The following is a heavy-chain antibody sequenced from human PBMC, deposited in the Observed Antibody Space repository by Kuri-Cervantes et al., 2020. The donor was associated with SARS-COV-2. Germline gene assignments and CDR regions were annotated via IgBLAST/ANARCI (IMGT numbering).Heavy chain of an antibody. CDR3: ASTQPRFLEWAPFDY. D-gene: IGHD3-3*01. V-gene: IGHV3-30*04. Sequence: GESLKISCAASGFSFSVYAMHWVRQAPGKGLEWVATISYNGRNKYYADSVKGRFTISRDKSKNILTLQMNGLRPEDTAVYYCASTQPRFLEWAPFDYWGQGTLVTVSS. CDR1: GFSFSVYA. J-gene: IGHJ4*02. CDR2: ISYNGRNK.